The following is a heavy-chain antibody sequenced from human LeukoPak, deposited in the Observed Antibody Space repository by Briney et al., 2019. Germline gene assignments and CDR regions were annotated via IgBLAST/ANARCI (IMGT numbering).Heavy chain of an antibody. V-gene: IGHV3-33*06. Sequence: GSLRLYGAASGFTFSSYGMHWVRQAPGKGLEWVAIIWYDGSDKYYADSVKGRFTISRDNSKNTMYLQMNSLRAEDTAIYYCAKDRSERWLQVGLYLDSWGQGTVVTLSS. J-gene: IGHJ4*02. D-gene: IGHD5-24*01. CDR3: AKDRSERWLQVGLYLDS. CDR1: GFTFSSYG. CDR2: IWYDGSDK.